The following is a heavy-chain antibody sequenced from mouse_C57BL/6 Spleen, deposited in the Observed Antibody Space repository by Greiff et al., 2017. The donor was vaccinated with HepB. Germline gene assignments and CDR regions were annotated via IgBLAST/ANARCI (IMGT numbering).Heavy chain of an antibody. J-gene: IGHJ4*01. V-gene: IGHV1-76*01. CDR2: IYPGSGNT. D-gene: IGHD5-1*01. CDR3: ARWGSTLRAMGAMDY. Sequence: QVQLQQSGAELVRPGASVKLSCKASGYTFTDYYINWVKQRPGQGLEWIARIYPGSGNTYYNEKFKGKATLTAEKSSSNAYMQLSSLTSEDSAVYFCARWGSTLRAMGAMDYWGQGTSVTVSS. CDR1: GYTFTDYY.